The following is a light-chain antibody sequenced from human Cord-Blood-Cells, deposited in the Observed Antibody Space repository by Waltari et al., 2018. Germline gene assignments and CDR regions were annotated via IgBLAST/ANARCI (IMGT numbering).Light chain of an antibody. J-gene: IGLJ2*01. CDR3: SSYAGSNNVV. CDR2: EVS. CDR1: SSDVGGYNY. Sequence: QSALTPPPSASGSPGQSATISSTGTSSDVGGYNYASWYQQHPGKAPNLRIYEVSKRPSGVPDRFSGSKSGNTASLTVSGLQAEDEADYYCSSYAGSNNVVFGGGTKLTVL. V-gene: IGLV2-8*01.